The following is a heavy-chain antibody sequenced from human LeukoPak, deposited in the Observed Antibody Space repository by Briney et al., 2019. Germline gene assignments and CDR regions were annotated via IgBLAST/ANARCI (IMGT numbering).Heavy chain of an antibody. Sequence: GSLRLSCSASGFTFSSYWMSWVRQAPGKGLEWVANIKQDGSEKYYVDSVKGRFTISRDNAKNSLYLQMNSLRAEDTAVYYCARVGYSYGSDRFHYWGQGTLVTVSS. CDR3: ARVGYSYGSDRFHY. J-gene: IGHJ4*02. CDR1: GFTFSSYW. V-gene: IGHV3-7*01. CDR2: IKQDGSEK. D-gene: IGHD5-18*01.